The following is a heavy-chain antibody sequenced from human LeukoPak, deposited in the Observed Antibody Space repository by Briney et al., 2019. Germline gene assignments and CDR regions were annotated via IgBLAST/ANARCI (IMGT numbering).Heavy chain of an antibody. D-gene: IGHD6-13*01. CDR1: GYTLTELS. CDR2: FDPEDGET. V-gene: IGHV1-24*01. CDR3: AIGESSSHYYYYGMDV. Sequence: ASVKVSCKVSGYTLTELSMHWVRQAPGKGLEWMGGFDPEDGETIYAQKFQGRVTMTEDTSTDTAYMELSSLRSEDTAVYYCAIGESSSHYYYYGMDVWGQGTTVTVSS. J-gene: IGHJ6*02.